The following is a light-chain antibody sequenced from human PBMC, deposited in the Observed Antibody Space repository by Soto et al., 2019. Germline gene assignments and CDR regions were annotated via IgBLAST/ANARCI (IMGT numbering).Light chain of an antibody. CDR1: QDIGNY. CDR3: QQYDNRPLT. CDR2: DAS. V-gene: IGKV1-33*01. Sequence: DVQVTHSPHSLSASVGDIFTITCQASQDIGNYLNWYQQKPGKAPNLLIYDASNLEGGVPSRFSGRGSGTDFTFSISSLQPEDIATYYCQQYDNRPLTFGGGTKVDIK. J-gene: IGKJ4*01.